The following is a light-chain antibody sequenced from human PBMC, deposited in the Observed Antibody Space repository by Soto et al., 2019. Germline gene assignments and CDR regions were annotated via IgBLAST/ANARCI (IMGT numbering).Light chain of an antibody. CDR2: DVS. CDR1: SSDVGGYNY. CDR3: SSYRSSSTLYV. J-gene: IGLJ1*01. Sequence: QSLLPQPSSVSGSPGEAITISCTGTSSDVGGYNYVSWYQQHPGKAPKLMIFDVSNRPSGVSNRFSGSKSGNTASLTISGLQAEDEADYYCSSYRSSSTLYVFGTGTKVTVL. V-gene: IGLV2-14*03.